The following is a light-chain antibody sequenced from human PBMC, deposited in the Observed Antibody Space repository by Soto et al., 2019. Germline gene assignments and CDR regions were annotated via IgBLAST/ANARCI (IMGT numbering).Light chain of an antibody. J-gene: IGLJ1*01. CDR2: GNR. Sequence: QSVLTQPASVSGSPGQSITISCTGTSSDVGGYDVHWYQLLPGTAPKLLIYGNRNRPSGVPDRFSGSKSGTSASLAITGLQAEDEADYYCQSYDNSLGVCYVFGTGTKVTVL. CDR1: SSDVGGYD. CDR3: QSYDNSLGVCYV. V-gene: IGLV1-40*01.